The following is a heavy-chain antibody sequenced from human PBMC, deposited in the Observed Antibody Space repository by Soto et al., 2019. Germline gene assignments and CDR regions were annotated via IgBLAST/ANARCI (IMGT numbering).Heavy chain of an antibody. V-gene: IGHV3-49*03. J-gene: IGHJ6*02. CDR2: IRSKAYGGTT. CDR1: GFTFGDYA. Sequence: GGSLRLSCTASGFTFGDYAMSWFRQAPGKGLEWVGFIRSKAYGGTTEYAASVKGRFTISRDDSKSIAYLQMNSLKTEDTAVYYCTRDYDFWSGSYYGMDVWGQGTTVTVSS. D-gene: IGHD3-3*01. CDR3: TRDYDFWSGSYYGMDV.